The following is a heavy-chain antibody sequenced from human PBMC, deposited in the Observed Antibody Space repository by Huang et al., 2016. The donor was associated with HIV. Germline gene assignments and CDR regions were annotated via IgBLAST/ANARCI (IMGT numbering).Heavy chain of an antibody. CDR1: GGSMRRQY. J-gene: IGHJ5*02. Sequence: QVQLQESGPGLVKPSETLSLTCSVSGGSMRRQYLTWIRQPPGKGLKWIGTVFNTGSTNYKPSFQTRVTISLDTSRSKFSLTLKSVTPADTAVYYCAQEKSFGNWANNWFDPWGQGTLVAVSS. D-gene: IGHD3-16*01. CDR2: VFNTGST. CDR3: AQEKSFGNWANNWFDP. V-gene: IGHV4-59*08.